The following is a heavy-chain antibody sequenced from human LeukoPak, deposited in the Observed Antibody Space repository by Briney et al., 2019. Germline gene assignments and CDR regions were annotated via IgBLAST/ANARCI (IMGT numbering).Heavy chain of an antibody. D-gene: IGHD6-13*01. Sequence: PGGSLRLSCAASGFTFSSYWMHWVRQAPGKGLVWVSRINSDGSRTTYVDAVKGRFTVSRDNAKNTLYLQMNSLRAEDTAVYYCTTTRLADAFYFDYWGQGTLVTVSS. J-gene: IGHJ4*02. CDR1: GFTFSSYW. CDR2: INSDGSRT. CDR3: TTTRLADAFYFDY. V-gene: IGHV3-74*01.